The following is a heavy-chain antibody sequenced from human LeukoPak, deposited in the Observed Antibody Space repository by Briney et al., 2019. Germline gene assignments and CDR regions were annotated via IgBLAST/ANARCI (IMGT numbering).Heavy chain of an antibody. J-gene: IGHJ3*02. Sequence: GGSLRLSCAASGFTFSSYLMTWVRQAPGKGLEWVANIKEDGSEKYYVDSVKGRFTISRDNAKNSLYLQMNSLRAEDTAVYYCARDYRTAMDAYDIWGQGTMVTVSS. CDR3: ARDYRTAMDAYDI. V-gene: IGHV3-7*01. CDR1: GFTFSSYL. CDR2: IKEDGSEK. D-gene: IGHD5-18*01.